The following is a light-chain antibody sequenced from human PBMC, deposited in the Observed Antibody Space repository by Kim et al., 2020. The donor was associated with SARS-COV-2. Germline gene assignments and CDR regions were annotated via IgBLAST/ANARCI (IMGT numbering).Light chain of an antibody. CDR3: QQYYSLPLT. CDR2: DVS. Sequence: DIQMTQSPSSLSASVGDRVTITCQASQQIPDYLNWYQQKSGQAPKLLIYDVSNVDTGVPSRFSGGGSGTHFSLTISSLQPEDIATYYCQQYYSLPLTFGGGTKVDIK. V-gene: IGKV1-33*01. J-gene: IGKJ4*01. CDR1: QQIPDY.